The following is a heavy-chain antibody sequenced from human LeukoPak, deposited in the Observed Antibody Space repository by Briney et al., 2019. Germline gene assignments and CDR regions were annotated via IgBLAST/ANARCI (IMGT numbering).Heavy chain of an antibody. D-gene: IGHD6-13*01. CDR3: ATDSDPWGPAAGTIDY. V-gene: IGHV1-24*01. Sequence: ASVKVSCKISGHALSDLSIHWVRQAPGRGPEWMGGFDPEVGDKMHAQKFQGRVTMTEDTSTDTAYMELNSLRSEDTAVYYCATDSDPWGPAAGTIDYWGQGTLVTVSS. J-gene: IGHJ4*02. CDR2: FDPEVGDK. CDR1: GHALSDLS.